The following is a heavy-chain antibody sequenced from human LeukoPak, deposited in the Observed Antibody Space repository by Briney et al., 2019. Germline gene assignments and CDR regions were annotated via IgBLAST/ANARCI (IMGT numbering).Heavy chain of an antibody. V-gene: IGHV3-48*03. CDR2: ISSSGSTI. Sequence: GGSLRLSCAASGFTFSSYEMNWVRQAPGKGLEWVSYISSSGSTIYYADSVKGRFTISRDNAKNSLYLQMNSLRAEDTAVYYCAASGESYDYWGQGTLVTVSS. CDR1: GFTFSSYE. D-gene: IGHD3-10*01. CDR3: AASGESYDY. J-gene: IGHJ4*02.